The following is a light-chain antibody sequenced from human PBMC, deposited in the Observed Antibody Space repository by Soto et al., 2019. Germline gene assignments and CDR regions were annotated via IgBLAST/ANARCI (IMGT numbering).Light chain of an antibody. J-gene: IGLJ1*01. CDR2: EVS. V-gene: IGLV2-8*01. CDR3: SSYAGSSTYV. Sequence: QSALTQPPSASGSPGQSVTTSCTGTSSDVGGYDYVSWYQQHPRKAPKLMIYEVSKRPSGVPDRFSGSKSGNTASLTVSGLQAEDEADYYCSSYAGSSTYVFGTGTKLTVL. CDR1: SSDVGGYDY.